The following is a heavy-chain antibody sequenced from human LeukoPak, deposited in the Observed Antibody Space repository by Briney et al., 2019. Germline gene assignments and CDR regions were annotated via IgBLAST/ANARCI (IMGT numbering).Heavy chain of an antibody. CDR1: GFSFSSYG. CDR2: IWYDGANK. D-gene: IGHD5-18*01. J-gene: IGHJ4*02. V-gene: IGHV3-33*01. CDR3: ARDQRGFSYSKYYFDY. Sequence: GRSLRLSCAASGFSFSSYGMHWVRQAPGKGLEWVAVIWYDGANKYYADSVKGRFTISRDNSKNTLYLQMNSLRAEDTAVYYCARDQRGFSYSKYYFDYWGQGTLVTVSS.